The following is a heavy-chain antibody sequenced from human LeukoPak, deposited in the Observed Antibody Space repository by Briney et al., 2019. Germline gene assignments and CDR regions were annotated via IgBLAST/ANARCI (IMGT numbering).Heavy chain of an antibody. CDR2: IYPGDSDT. CDR1: GYSFTSYW. Sequence: RTGESLKISCRGSGYSFTSYWIGWVRQMPGKGLEWMGIIYPGDSDTTYGPSFQGQVTISADKSISTAYLQWSSLKASDTAMYYCARLRDYDRYFDRWGRGTLVTVSS. J-gene: IGHJ2*01. D-gene: IGHD3-22*01. CDR3: ARLRDYDRYFDR. V-gene: IGHV5-51*01.